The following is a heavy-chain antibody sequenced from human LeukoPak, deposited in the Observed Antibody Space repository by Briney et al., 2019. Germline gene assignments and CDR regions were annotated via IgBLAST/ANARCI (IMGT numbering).Heavy chain of an antibody. J-gene: IGHJ4*02. V-gene: IGHV4-39*01. Sequence: SGGSLTLSCATSGFTFTTYWMNWVRQPPGKGLEWIGSIYYSGSTYYNPSLKSRVTISVDTSKNQFSLKLSSVTAADTAVYYCARVGPNCSGGSCYYLDYWGQGTLVTVSS. CDR2: IYYSGST. CDR1: GFTFTTYW. D-gene: IGHD2-15*01. CDR3: ARVGPNCSGGSCYYLDY.